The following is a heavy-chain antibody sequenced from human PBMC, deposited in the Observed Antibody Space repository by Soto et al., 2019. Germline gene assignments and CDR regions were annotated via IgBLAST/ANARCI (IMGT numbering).Heavy chain of an antibody. D-gene: IGHD6-6*01. Sequence: GASVKVSYKVSGYTLTELSMHWVRQAPGKGREWMGGFDPEDGETIYAQKFQGRVTMTEETSTDTAYMELNSLSAEDTAEYYRAKRVAYSSSSAYFDYWAQGTLVTISS. J-gene: IGHJ4*02. CDR3: AKRVAYSSSSAYFDY. CDR2: FDPEDGET. V-gene: IGHV1-24*01. CDR1: GYTLTELS.